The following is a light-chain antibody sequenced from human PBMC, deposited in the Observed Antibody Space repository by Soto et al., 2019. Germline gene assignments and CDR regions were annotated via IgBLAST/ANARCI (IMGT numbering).Light chain of an antibody. V-gene: IGKV1-5*01. CDR1: QSINNW. CDR2: DAS. J-gene: IGKJ1*01. CDR3: QQYDSYSPT. Sequence: DIQMTQSPSTLSASVGDRVTITCRASQSINNWLAWYQQKPGKAPNLLIYDASSLVSGVPSRFSGSGSGTEFTLTISSLQPDDFATYYCQQYDSYSPTFGQGTKVDI.